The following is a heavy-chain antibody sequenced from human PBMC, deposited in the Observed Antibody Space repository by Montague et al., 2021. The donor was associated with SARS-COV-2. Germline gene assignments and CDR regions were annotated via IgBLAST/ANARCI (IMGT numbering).Heavy chain of an antibody. CDR3: AHRRGLLLSDAFDI. D-gene: IGHD1-26*01. V-gene: IGHV2-5*02. CDR1: GFPLSTSGVS. Sequence: PALVKPAQTLTLTCTFSGFPLSTSGVSVGWIRQPPGKALEWLALIYWDDDKRYSPSLKSRLTITKDTSKNQVVLTMTNMDPVDTATYYCAHRRGLLLSDAFDIWGQGTMVTVSS. CDR2: IYWDDDK. J-gene: IGHJ3*02.